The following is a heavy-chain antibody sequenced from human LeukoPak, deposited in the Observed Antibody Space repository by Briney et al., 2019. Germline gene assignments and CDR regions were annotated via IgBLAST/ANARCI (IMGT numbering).Heavy chain of an antibody. D-gene: IGHD3-10*01. CDR1: GYTFTSYY. J-gene: IGHJ5*02. Sequence: ASVKVSCKASGYTFTSYYMHWVRQAPGQGLEWMGIINPSDDITTYAQKFQGRVTMTRDTSISTAYMELSSLRSDDTAVYYCARDLLMYYHGSGDSTWGQGTLVTVSS. CDR2: INPSDDIT. CDR3: ARDLLMYYHGSGDST. V-gene: IGHV1-46*01.